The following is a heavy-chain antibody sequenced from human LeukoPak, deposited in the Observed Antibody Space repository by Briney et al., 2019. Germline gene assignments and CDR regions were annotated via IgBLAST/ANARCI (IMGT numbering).Heavy chain of an antibody. Sequence: GGSLRLSCAASGFTFSGYWMSWVRQSPGKGLEWVANIKQDGSVKGYVHSAKGRFTISRDNAKNSVYLQVNSLRAEDTAVYYCARIGYSSSSFDYWGQGTLVAVSS. CDR1: GFTFSGYW. D-gene: IGHD6-6*01. J-gene: IGHJ4*02. CDR3: ARIGYSSSSFDY. V-gene: IGHV3-7*05. CDR2: IKQDGSVK.